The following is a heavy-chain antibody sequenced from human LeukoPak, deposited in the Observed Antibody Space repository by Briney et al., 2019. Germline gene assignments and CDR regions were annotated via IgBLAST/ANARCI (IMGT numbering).Heavy chain of an antibody. CDR1: GFTFDDYA. CDR3: AKGQPTRYSSSWYFDY. D-gene: IGHD6-13*01. J-gene: IGHJ4*02. V-gene: IGHV3-9*01. CDR2: ISWNSGSI. Sequence: GGSLRLSCAASGFTFDDYAMHWVRQAPGKGLEWVSGISWNSGSIGYADSVKGRFTISRDNAKNSLYLQMNSLRAEDTALYYCAKGQPTRYSSSWYFDYWGQGTLVTVSS.